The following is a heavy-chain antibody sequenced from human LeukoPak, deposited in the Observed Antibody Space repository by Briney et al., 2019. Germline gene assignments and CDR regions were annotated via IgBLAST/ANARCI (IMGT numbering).Heavy chain of an antibody. J-gene: IGHJ4*02. CDR2: INGDGSST. CDR1: GFTFSNYW. CDR3: ARFTDYSGSYWVSPKRCFDY. D-gene: IGHD3-22*01. Sequence: GGSLRLSCAASGFTFSNYWMHWVRHAPGKGLVWVSRINGDGSSTPYAESVKGRFTISRDNAENTLYLQMNSLRTEDTAMYYCARFTDYSGSYWVSPKRCFDYWGQGTVVTVSS. V-gene: IGHV3-74*01.